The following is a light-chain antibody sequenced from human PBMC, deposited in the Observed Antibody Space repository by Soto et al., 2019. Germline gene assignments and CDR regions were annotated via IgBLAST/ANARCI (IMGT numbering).Light chain of an antibody. CDR3: QQYRT. J-gene: IGKJ1*01. CDR1: QIISSW. CDR2: DAS. V-gene: IGKV1-5*01. Sequence: DIQMTQSPSTLSVSVGDRVTITCRASQIISSWLAWYQQKPGKAPKLLIYDASNLETGVPSRFSGSGSGTEFTLTISSLQPEDFATYYCQQYRTFGQGTKVEIK.